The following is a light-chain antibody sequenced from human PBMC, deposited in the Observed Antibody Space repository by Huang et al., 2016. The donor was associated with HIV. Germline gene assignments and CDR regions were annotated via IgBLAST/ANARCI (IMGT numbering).Light chain of an antibody. CDR3: MQGTHWPLT. CDR1: QSLLHSDGNTY. J-gene: IGKJ4*01. CDR2: KVS. Sequence: DVVMTQSPLSLPVTLGQPASISCRSSQSLLHSDGNTYLIWLQQRQCHSPRRLIYKVSNRDSGGPDRFSGSGSGSDFTLRISRVEPEDVGVYYCMQGTHWPLTFGGGTKVEIK. V-gene: IGKV2-30*02.